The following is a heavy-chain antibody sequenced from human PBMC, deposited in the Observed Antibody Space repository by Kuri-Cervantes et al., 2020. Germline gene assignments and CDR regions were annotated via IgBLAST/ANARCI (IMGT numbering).Heavy chain of an antibody. CDR3: ARAPLELGYSSSSGPYYYYGMDV. V-gene: IGHV3-48*01. CDR1: GFTFSSYS. D-gene: IGHD6-6*01. J-gene: IGHJ6*02. Sequence: GESLKISCAASGFTFSSYSMNWVRQAPGKGLEWVSYISSSSSTIYYADSVKGRLTISRDNAKNSLYLQMNSLRAEDTAVYYCARAPLELGYSSSSGPYYYYGMDVWGQGTTVTVSS. CDR2: ISSSSSTI.